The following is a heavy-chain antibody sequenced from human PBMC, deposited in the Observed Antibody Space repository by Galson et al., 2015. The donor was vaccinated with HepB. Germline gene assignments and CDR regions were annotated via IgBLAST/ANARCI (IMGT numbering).Heavy chain of an antibody. D-gene: IGHD5-18*01. CDR3: AKALIQTHSYGYYYYYYGMDV. V-gene: IGHV3-30*18. Sequence: SLRLSCAASGFTFSSYGMHWVRQAPGKGLEWVAVISYDGSNKYYADPVKGRFTISRDNSKNTLYLQMNSLRAEDTAVYYCAKALIQTHSYGYYYYYYGMDVWGQGTTVTVSS. CDR2: ISYDGSNK. CDR1: GFTFSSYG. J-gene: IGHJ6*02.